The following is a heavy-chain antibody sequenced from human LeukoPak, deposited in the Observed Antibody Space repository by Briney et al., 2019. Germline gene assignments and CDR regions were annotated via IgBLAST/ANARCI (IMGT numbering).Heavy chain of an antibody. CDR1: GFIFSSAW. D-gene: IGHD3-22*01. J-gene: IGHJ4*02. Sequence: GGSLRLSCAASGFIFSSAWMSWVRQAPGKGLEWVSVISASGGRTSYADSVKGRFTVSRDNSKNMLYLQMNSLRAEDTAVYFCVEGGAPSYYDGSGDSYFDYWGQGTLVTVSS. CDR2: ISASGGRT. V-gene: IGHV3-23*01. CDR3: VEGGAPSYYDGSGDSYFDY.